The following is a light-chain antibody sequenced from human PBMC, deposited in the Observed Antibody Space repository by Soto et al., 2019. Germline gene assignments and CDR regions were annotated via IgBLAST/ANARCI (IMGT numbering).Light chain of an antibody. CDR2: LNSDGSH. CDR1: SGHSSYA. J-gene: IGLJ2*01. Sequence: QSVLTQSPSASASLGASVKLTCTLSSGHSSYAIAWHQRRPEKGPRYLMKLNSDGSHSKGDGIPDRFSGSSSGAERYLTISSLQSEDEADYYCQTWVTGIQVFGGGTKVTVL. CDR3: QTWVTGIQV. V-gene: IGLV4-69*01.